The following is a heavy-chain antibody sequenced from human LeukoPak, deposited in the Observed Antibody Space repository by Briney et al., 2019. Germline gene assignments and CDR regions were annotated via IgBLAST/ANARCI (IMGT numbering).Heavy chain of an antibody. D-gene: IGHD3-22*01. V-gene: IGHV1-18*04. CDR1: GYTFTGYY. CDR3: ARVVVTRDAFDI. J-gene: IGHJ3*02. CDR2: ISAYNGNT. Sequence: ASVKVSCKASGYTFTGYYMHWVRQAPGQGLEWMGWISAYNGNTNYAQKLQGRVTMTTDTSTSTAYMELRSLRSDDTAVYYCARVVVTRDAFDIWGQGTMVTVSS.